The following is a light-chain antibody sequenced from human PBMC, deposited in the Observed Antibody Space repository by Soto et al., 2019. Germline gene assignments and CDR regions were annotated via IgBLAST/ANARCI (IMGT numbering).Light chain of an antibody. J-gene: IGLJ2*01. V-gene: IGLV2-11*01. Sequence: QAVVTQPRSVSGSPGQSVTISCTGTSSDVGTYNSVSWYQQHPGKAPKLMIYDVNKRPSGVPDRFSGSMSGNTASLTISGLQADDEAVYHCSSYAGNYTVDFGGGTKLTVL. CDR2: DVN. CDR1: SSDVGTYNS. CDR3: SSYAGNYTVD.